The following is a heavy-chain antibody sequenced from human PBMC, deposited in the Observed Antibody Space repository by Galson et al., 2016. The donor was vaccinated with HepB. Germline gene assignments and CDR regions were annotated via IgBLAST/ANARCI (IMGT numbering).Heavy chain of an antibody. D-gene: IGHD3/OR15-3a*01. V-gene: IGHV3-66*01. Sequence: SLRLSCAASGVTVSNNLISWVRQAPGRGLQWVSVIYSGGDTYYTDSVKGRFTISRDSSKNTVYLQMNSLRVDDTAVYYCARDTWTWTGGQGTLVTVSS. CDR2: IYSGGDT. CDR1: GVTVSNNL. CDR3: ARDTWTWT. J-gene: IGHJ1*01.